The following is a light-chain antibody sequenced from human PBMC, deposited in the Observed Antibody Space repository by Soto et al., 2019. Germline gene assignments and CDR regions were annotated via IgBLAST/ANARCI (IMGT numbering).Light chain of an antibody. CDR3: QQRYSNSCT. Sequence: DIQMTQSPSSLSASVGYRFTITCRASQGIRYDLGWYQQKPGTAPKRLIYGASSLQSGVPSRFSGSGSGTDFTLTISSLQPEDFATYYCQQRYSNSCTFGEGTKVDIK. V-gene: IGKV1-17*01. J-gene: IGKJ1*01. CDR1: QGIRYD. CDR2: GAS.